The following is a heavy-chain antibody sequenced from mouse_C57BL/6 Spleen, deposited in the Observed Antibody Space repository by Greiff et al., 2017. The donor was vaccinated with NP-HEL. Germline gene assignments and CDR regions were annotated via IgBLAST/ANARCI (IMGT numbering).Heavy chain of an antibody. CDR1: GFTFSSYA. V-gene: IGHV5-9-1*02. Sequence: EVHLVESGEGLVKPGGSLKLSCAASGFTFSSYAMSWVRQTPEKRLEWVAYISSDGDYIYYADTVKGRFTISRDNARNPLYLQMSSLTSEDTAMYYYTRGTTVVPHWYFDVWGTGTTVTVSS. D-gene: IGHD1-1*01. CDR3: TRGTTVVPHWYFDV. CDR2: ISSDGDYI. J-gene: IGHJ1*03.